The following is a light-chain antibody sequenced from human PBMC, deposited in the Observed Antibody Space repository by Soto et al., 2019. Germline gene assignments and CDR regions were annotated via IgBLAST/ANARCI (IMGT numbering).Light chain of an antibody. V-gene: IGKV1-39*01. Sequence: DIQITQSPSSLSASVENRGIITCRASQRISNNLNWYQQKPGKAPKLLIFAASSLQSGVPSRFSGSRSGPEFTLTISSLQPEDFATYFCQQSYSSPPTFGQGTKV. CDR2: AAS. CDR3: QQSYSSPPT. CDR1: QRISNN. J-gene: IGKJ1*01.